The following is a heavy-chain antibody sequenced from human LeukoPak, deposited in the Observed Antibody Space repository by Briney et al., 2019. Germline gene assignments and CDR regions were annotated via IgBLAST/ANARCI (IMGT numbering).Heavy chain of an antibody. J-gene: IGHJ4*02. D-gene: IGHD6-13*01. V-gene: IGHV3-15*01. CDR1: GFIFSDAW. Sequence: KTGGSLRLSCAASGFIFSDAWMSWVRQAPGKGLEWVGRIKIKTEGGTTDYAAPVQGRFTISRDDSKTTLYLQMNSLKTEDTAVYYCTTHRDYSRRPTFDYWGQGTLVTVSS. CDR2: IKIKTEGGTT. CDR3: TTHRDYSRRPTFDY.